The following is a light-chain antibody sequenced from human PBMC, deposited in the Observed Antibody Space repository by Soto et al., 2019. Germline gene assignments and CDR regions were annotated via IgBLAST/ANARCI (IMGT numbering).Light chain of an antibody. J-gene: IGKJ5*01. V-gene: IGKV1-9*01. CDR3: QPHHGYPIT. CDR2: AAS. CDR1: QGIETY. Sequence: PLSQTPTSLYASVGDRFIITWGASQGIETYLEWSSRKTGKAPKVMIYAASNFQSGVPSRFRGIGSGTHVTLTICSLQPEEVVTYYSQPHHGYPITCAHGPRL.